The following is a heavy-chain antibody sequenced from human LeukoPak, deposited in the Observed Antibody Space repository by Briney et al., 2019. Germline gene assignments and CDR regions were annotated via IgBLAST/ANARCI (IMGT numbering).Heavy chain of an antibody. J-gene: IGHJ4*02. CDR3: ARVISDYDFWSGYYTYYFDY. V-gene: IGHV3-7*01. Sequence: PGGSLRLSCAASGFTFSSYWMSWVRQAPGKGLEWVANIKQDGSEKYYVDSAKGRFTISRDNAKNSLYLQMNSLRAEDTAVYYCARVISDYDFWSGYYTYYFDYWGQGTLVTVSS. CDR2: IKQDGSEK. CDR1: GFTFSSYW. D-gene: IGHD3-3*01.